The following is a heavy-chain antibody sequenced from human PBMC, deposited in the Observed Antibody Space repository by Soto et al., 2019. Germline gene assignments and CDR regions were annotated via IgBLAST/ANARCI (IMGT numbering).Heavy chain of an antibody. Sequence: QVQLVESGGGVVQPGRSLRLSCAASGFTFSSYGMHWVRQAPGKGLEWVSVISHDGSNTYYADSVKGRFTISRDNSKNPLYLQMNRLRAEDTAVYYCAKGDRIAAAGHCDCWGQGTLVTVGS. CDR2: ISHDGSNT. J-gene: IGHJ4*02. CDR1: GFTFSSYG. D-gene: IGHD6-13*01. CDR3: AKGDRIAAAGHCDC. V-gene: IGHV3-30*18.